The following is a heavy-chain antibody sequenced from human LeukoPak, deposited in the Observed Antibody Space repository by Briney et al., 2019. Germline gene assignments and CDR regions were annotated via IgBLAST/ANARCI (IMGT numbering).Heavy chain of an antibody. J-gene: IGHJ4*02. CDR2: IYHSGST. CDR3: AREWGYSSGWWGFDY. Sequence: SETLSLTCTVSGGSISSFHWTWIRQPPGKGLEWIGSIYHSGSTYYNPSLKSRVTISVDTSKNQFSLKLSSVTAADTAVYYCAREWGYSSGWWGFDYWGQGTLVTVSS. CDR1: GGSISSFH. V-gene: IGHV4-38-2*02. D-gene: IGHD6-19*01.